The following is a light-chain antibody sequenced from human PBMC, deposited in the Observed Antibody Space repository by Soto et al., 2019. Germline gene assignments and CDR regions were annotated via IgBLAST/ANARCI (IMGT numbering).Light chain of an antibody. V-gene: IGKV3-20*01. CDR2: GAS. CDR3: HQYGSSWT. J-gene: IGKJ1*01. CDR1: QSVSSSF. Sequence: DIVLTQSPGTLSLSPGERATLSCRASQSVSSSFLAWYQQRPGQAPRLLIYGASSRATGIPDRFGGSGSGTDFTLTISRLEPEDFAVYFCHQYGSSWTFGQGTKVEIK.